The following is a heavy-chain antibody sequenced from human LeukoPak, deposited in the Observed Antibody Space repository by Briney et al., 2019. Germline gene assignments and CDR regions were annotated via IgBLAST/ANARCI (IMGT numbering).Heavy chain of an antibody. CDR2: IYYSGST. CDR1: GGSISRHY. Sequence: SETLSLTCTVSGGSISRHYWSWIRQPPGKGLEWIGYIYYSGSTNYNPSLKSRVTISVDTSKNQFSLKLSSVTAADTAVYYCARSLYSSSSSLFDPWGQGTLVTVSS. J-gene: IGHJ5*02. D-gene: IGHD6-13*01. V-gene: IGHV4-59*11. CDR3: ARSLYSSSSSLFDP.